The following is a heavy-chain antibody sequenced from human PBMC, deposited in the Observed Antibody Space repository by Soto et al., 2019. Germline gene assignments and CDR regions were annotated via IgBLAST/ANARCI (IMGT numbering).Heavy chain of an antibody. CDR2: IRFDGSNE. D-gene: IGHD1-7*01. J-gene: IGHJ4*02. Sequence: QEQLVESGGGVVQPGTSLRLSCAVPGGIFHGYGMHWVRQAPGKGLEWVAIIRFDGSNEEYADSVKGRFTISRDNSKNALNLQMNTLGAGETAVYYCARDGIGGTGFRGYLDYWGRGTVVTVSS. CDR1: GGIFHGYG. CDR3: ARDGIGGTGFRGYLDY. V-gene: IGHV3-33*01.